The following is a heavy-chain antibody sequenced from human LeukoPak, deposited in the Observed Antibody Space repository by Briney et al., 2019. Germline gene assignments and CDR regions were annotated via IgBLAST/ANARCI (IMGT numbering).Heavy chain of an antibody. D-gene: IGHD2-2*01. CDR3: ARFTGYCSGTSCYPNAFDI. Sequence: PSETLSLTCTVSGGSISSSTYYWTWIRQPAGKGLEWIGRISTSGSTNYNPSLKSRVTISLDTSKNQFSLKLSSVTAADTAVFYCARFTGYCSGTSCYPNAFDIWGQGTMVTVSS. J-gene: IGHJ3*02. CDR2: ISTSGST. V-gene: IGHV4-61*02. CDR1: GGSISSSTYY.